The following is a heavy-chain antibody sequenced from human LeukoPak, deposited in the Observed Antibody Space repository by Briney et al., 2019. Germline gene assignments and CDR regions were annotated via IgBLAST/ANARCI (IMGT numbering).Heavy chain of an antibody. D-gene: IGHD3-22*01. J-gene: IGHJ5*02. CDR3: AGDLYDSSGYYQNWFDP. CDR2: IWYDGSNK. Sequence: GGSLRLSCAASGFTFSSYGMHWVRQAPGKGLEWVAVIWYDGSNKYYADSVKGRFTISRDNSKNTLYLQMNSLRAEDTAVYYCAGDLYDSSGYYQNWFDPWGQGTLVTVSS. V-gene: IGHV3-33*01. CDR1: GFTFSSYG.